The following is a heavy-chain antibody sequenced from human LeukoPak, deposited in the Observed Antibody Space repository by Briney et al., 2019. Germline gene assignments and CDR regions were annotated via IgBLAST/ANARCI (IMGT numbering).Heavy chain of an antibody. V-gene: IGHV1-46*01. CDR1: GYTFTSYY. J-gene: IGHJ4*02. D-gene: IGHD3-10*01. Sequence: GASVKVSCKASGYTFTSYYMHWVRQAPGQGLEWMGIINPSGGSTSYAQKFQGRVTMTRDTSTSTVYMELSSLRSEDTAVYYCARAPLWFGELLDSYFDYWGQGTLVTVSS. CDR3: ARAPLWFGELLDSYFDY. CDR2: INPSGGST.